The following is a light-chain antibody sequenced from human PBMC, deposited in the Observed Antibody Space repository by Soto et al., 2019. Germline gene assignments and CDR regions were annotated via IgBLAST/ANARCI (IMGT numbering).Light chain of an antibody. J-gene: IGLJ1*01. CDR1: SSDGGSYNL. CDR3: CSYAGSSTPYV. CDR2: EGS. Sequence: QSVLTRLASVSGSPGQSITSSCTGTSSDGGSYNLVSWYQQHPGKAPKLMIYEGSKRPSGVSSRFSGSKSGNTASLTISGLQADEEADYSCCSYAGSSTPYVFGTGTKVTV. V-gene: IGLV2-23*01.